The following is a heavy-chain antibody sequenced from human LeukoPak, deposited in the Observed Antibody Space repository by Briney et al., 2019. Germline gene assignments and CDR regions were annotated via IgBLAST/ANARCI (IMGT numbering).Heavy chain of an antibody. V-gene: IGHV4-4*02. CDR3: ARATYDSSGYYFL. CDR2: IYHSGNT. Sequence: SETLSLTCAVSGGSISSTNWWSWVRQPPGKGLEWIGEIYHSGNTNYNPSLKSRVTISVDKSKNQFSLKLASVTAADTALYYCARATYDSSGYYFLWGQGTLVTVSS. D-gene: IGHD3-22*01. CDR1: GGSISSTNW. J-gene: IGHJ4*02.